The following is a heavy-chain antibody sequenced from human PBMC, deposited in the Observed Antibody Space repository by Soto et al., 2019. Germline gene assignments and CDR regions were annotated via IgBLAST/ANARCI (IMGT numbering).Heavy chain of an antibody. CDR1: GGSISSSSYY. J-gene: IGHJ4*02. V-gene: IGHV4-39*01. CDR2: IYYSGST. CDR3: AGHSVKIAAASPFDY. Sequence: QLQLQESGPGLVKPSETLSLTCTVSGGSISSSSYYWGWIRQPPGKGLEWIGSIYYSGSTYYNPSLKSRVTISVDTSKNQFSLKLSSVTAADTAVYYCAGHSVKIAAASPFDYCGQGTLVTVSS. D-gene: IGHD6-13*01.